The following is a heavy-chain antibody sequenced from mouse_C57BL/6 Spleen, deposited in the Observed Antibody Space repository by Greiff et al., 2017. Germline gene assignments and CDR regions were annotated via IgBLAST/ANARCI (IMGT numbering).Heavy chain of an antibody. Sequence: QVQLQQPGAELVKPGASVKLSCKASGYTFTSYWMHWVKQRPGQGLEWIGMIHPNSGSTNYNEKFKSKATLTVDKSSSTAYMQLSSLTSEDSAVYYCAYYYGSREDYFDYWGQGTTLTVSS. V-gene: IGHV1-64*01. J-gene: IGHJ2*01. CDR1: GYTFTSYW. D-gene: IGHD1-1*01. CDR3: AYYYGSREDYFDY. CDR2: IHPNSGST.